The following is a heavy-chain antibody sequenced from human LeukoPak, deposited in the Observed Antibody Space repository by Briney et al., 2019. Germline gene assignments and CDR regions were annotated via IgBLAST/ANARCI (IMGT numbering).Heavy chain of an antibody. J-gene: IGHJ4*02. CDR3: SRSQFDY. Sequence: GGSLRLSCEPSGFPFSSYWMLWVRQAPGKGLVWVSRISGDGTIKTYADFVRGRFTISRDNTKNILYLQMNSLRVEHTAIYFCSRSQFDYWGQGVLVTVSS. V-gene: IGHV3-74*03. CDR2: ISGDGTIK. CDR1: GFPFSSYW.